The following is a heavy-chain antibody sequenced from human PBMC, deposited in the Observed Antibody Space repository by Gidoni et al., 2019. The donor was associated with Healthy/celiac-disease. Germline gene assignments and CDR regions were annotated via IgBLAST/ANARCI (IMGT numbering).Heavy chain of an antibody. CDR1: GFTFSSYE. Sequence: EVQLVESGGGLVQPGGSLRLSCAASGFTFSSYEMNWVRQAPGKGLEWVSYISSSGSTIYYADSVKGRFTISRDNAKNSLYLQMNSLRAEDTAVYYCARDLGGSYYRADAFDIWGQGTMVTVSS. CDR2: ISSSGSTI. J-gene: IGHJ3*02. CDR3: ARDLGGSYYRADAFDI. D-gene: IGHD1-26*01. V-gene: IGHV3-48*03.